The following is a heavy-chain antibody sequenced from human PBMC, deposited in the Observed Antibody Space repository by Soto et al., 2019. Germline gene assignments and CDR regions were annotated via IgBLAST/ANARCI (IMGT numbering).Heavy chain of an antibody. J-gene: IGHJ6*03. CDR2: INHSGST. V-gene: IGHV4-34*01. Sequence: QVQLQQWGAGLLKPSETLSLTCAVYGGSFSGYYWSWIRQPPGKGLEWIGEINHSGSTNYNPSLKSRVTISVDTSKNQFSLKLSSVTAADTAVYYCARARRGYSGYYCYYYYMDVWGKGTTVTVSS. D-gene: IGHD5-12*01. CDR3: ARARRGYSGYYCYYYYMDV. CDR1: GGSFSGYY.